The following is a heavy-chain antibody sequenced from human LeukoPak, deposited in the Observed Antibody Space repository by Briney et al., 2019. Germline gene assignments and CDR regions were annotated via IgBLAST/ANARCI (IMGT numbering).Heavy chain of an antibody. J-gene: IGHJ4*02. D-gene: IGHD2-15*01. CDR1: GFTFSSYW. Sequence: GGSLRLSCAASGFTFSSYWMHWVRQAPGKGLVWVSRINSDGSSTSYADSVKGRFTISRDNANNALYLQMNSLRAEDTAVYYCARSCSAGTCYVDYWGQGTLVTVSS. V-gene: IGHV3-74*01. CDR2: INSDGSST. CDR3: ARSCSAGTCYVDY.